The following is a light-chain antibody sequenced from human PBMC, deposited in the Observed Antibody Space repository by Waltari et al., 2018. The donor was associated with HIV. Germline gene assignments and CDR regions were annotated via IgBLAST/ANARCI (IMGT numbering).Light chain of an antibody. CDR3: SSYTTTSTLL. J-gene: IGLJ3*02. CDR1: SSDVGAYKY. CDR2: EVS. V-gene: IGLV2-14*01. Sequence: QSALTQPASVSGSPGQSITISCTGTSSDVGAYKYVSWYQQLPGKAPKLMIYEVSNRPLGVSNRFSGSKSGNRTSLTISGLQADDEADYYCSSYTTTSTLLFGGGTRLTVL.